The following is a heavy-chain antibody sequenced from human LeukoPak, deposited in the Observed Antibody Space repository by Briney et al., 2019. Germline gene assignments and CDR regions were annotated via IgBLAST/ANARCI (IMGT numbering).Heavy chain of an antibody. Sequence: PGGSLRLSCAASGFTFSSHWMSWVRQAPGKGLEWVASIDEHGFKTYYAASVTGRFTISKDTAKNSLDLQMNSLRAEDTAVYYCARDGITCTRDYWGQGALVTVSS. CDR1: GFTFSSHW. CDR3: ARDGITCTRDY. D-gene: IGHD1-7*01. V-gene: IGHV3-7*01. CDR2: IDEHGFKT. J-gene: IGHJ4*02.